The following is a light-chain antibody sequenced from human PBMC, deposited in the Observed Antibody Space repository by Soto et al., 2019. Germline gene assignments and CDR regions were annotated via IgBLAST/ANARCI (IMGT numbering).Light chain of an antibody. CDR1: QSVGNN. Sequence: EIVLTQSPATLSVSPGERATLSCRASQSVGNNFAWYQQKPGQAPRLLIFATSTRATGVPARFSGSGSGTEFTLTISSPQSEDFAVYYCQQYGDWPLTFGGGAKVE. CDR2: ATS. V-gene: IGKV3-15*01. J-gene: IGKJ4*01. CDR3: QQYGDWPLT.